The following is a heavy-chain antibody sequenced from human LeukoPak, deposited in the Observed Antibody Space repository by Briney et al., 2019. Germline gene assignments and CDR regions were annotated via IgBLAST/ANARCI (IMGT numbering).Heavy chain of an antibody. Sequence: ASVKVSCKASGYTFTGYYMHWVRQAPGQGLEWMGRINPNSGGTNYAQKFQGRVTMTRDTSISTAYMEPSRLRSDDTAVYYCARDLRRGYSYGGGVWGKGTTVTVSS. CDR1: GYTFTGYY. CDR3: ARDLRRGYSYGGGV. V-gene: IGHV1-2*06. D-gene: IGHD5-18*01. CDR2: INPNSGGT. J-gene: IGHJ6*04.